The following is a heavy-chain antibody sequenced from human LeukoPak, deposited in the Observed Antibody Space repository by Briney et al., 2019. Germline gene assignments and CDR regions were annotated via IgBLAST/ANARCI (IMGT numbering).Heavy chain of an antibody. V-gene: IGHV3-30-3*01. CDR1: GFTFSSYA. Sequence: HPGGSLRLSCAASGFTFSSYAMHWVRQAPGKGLEWVAVISYDGSNKYYADSVKGRFTISRDNSKNSLFLQMNSLRAEDTAVYYCARDLAGHYYGSGSSFDYWGQGTLVTVSS. J-gene: IGHJ4*02. D-gene: IGHD3-10*01. CDR2: ISYDGSNK. CDR3: ARDLAGHYYGSGSSFDY.